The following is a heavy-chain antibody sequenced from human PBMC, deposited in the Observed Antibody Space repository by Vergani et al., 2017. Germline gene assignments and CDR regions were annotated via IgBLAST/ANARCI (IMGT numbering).Heavy chain of an antibody. CDR2: IIPIFGPA. CDR1: GGTFSSYA. Sequence: QVQLVQSGAEVKKPGSSVKVSCKASGGTFSSYAISWVRQAPGQGLEWMGGIIPIFGPANYAQKFQGRVTITADESTSTAYMELSSLRSEDTAVYYCSRERNDFWSGYPVLGSFDYWGQGTLVTVSS. CDR3: SRERNDFWSGYPVLGSFDY. D-gene: IGHD3-3*01. V-gene: IGHV1-69*01. J-gene: IGHJ4*02.